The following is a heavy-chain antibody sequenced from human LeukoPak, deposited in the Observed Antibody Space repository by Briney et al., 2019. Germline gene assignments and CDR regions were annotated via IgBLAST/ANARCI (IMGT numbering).Heavy chain of an antibody. D-gene: IGHD5-12*01. CDR2: ISGSGVRT. CDR3: AKDPGYSGYAWDY. V-gene: IGHV3-23*01. Sequence: GRSLRLSCAASGFTFSSDAMTWVRQAPGKGLEWVSAISGSGVRTYYADPVRGRFTISRDNSKNTLYLQLNSLRAEDTAVYYCAKDPGYSGYAWDYWGQGTLVTVSS. J-gene: IGHJ4*02. CDR1: GFTFSSDA.